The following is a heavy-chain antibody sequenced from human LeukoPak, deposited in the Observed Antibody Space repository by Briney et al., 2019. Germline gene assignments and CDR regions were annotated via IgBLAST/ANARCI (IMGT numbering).Heavy chain of an antibody. CDR1: GYTFTSYY. CDR3: ARGLRDYDFWSGYYFDY. D-gene: IGHD3-3*01. CDR2: INPSGGST. V-gene: IGHV1-46*03. Sequence: ASVKVSCKASGYTFTSYYMHWVRQAPGQGLEWMGIINPSGGSTSYAQKFQGRVTMTRDTSTSTVYMELSSLRSEDTAVYYCARGLRDYDFWSGYYFDYWGRGTLVTVSS. J-gene: IGHJ4*02.